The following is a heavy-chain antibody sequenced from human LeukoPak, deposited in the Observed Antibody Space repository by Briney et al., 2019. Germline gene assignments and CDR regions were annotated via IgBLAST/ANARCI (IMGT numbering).Heavy chain of an antibody. V-gene: IGHV4-4*07. Sequence: SETLSLTCTVSGGSISSYYWSWIRQPAGKGLEWIGRIYTSGSTNYNPSLKSRVTISVDTSKNQFSLKLSSVTAADTAVYYCASPGYSSAFDIWGQGTMVTVSS. CDR3: ASPGYSSAFDI. J-gene: IGHJ3*02. D-gene: IGHD6-13*01. CDR1: GGSISSYY. CDR2: IYTSGST.